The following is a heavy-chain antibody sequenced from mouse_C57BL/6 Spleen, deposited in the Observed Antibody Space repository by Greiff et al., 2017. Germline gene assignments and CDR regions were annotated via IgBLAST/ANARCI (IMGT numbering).Heavy chain of an antibody. Sequence: VKLVESGAELVKPGASVKLSCKASGYTFTSYWMHWVKQRPGHGLEWIGMLHPNSGSTNSNEKFKSKATLTVDKSSSTDYMQLSSRTSEDSAVYYCARKYDYDGAWFAVWGQGTLVTVSA. CDR1: GYTFTSYW. D-gene: IGHD2-4*01. CDR3: ARKYDYDGAWFAV. J-gene: IGHJ3*01. V-gene: IGHV1-64*01. CDR2: LHPNSGST.